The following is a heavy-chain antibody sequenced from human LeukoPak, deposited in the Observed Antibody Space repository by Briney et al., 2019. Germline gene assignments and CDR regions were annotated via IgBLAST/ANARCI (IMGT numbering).Heavy chain of an antibody. CDR1: GYSFTSYW. D-gene: IGHD2-2*01. Sequence: PGESLKISCKGSGYSFTSYWIGWVRQMPGKGLEWMGIIYPGDSDTRYSPSFQGQVTISADKSISTAYLQWSSLKASDTAMYYCARGQEDPAAKGERGDYWGQGTLVTVSS. V-gene: IGHV5-51*01. J-gene: IGHJ4*02. CDR2: IYPGDSDT. CDR3: ARGQEDPAAKGERGDY.